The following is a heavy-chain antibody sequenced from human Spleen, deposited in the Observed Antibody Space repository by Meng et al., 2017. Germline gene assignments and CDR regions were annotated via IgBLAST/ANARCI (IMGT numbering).Heavy chain of an antibody. V-gene: IGHV4-4*02. J-gene: IGHJ4*02. Sequence: QVQLQESGPGLVKPSGTLSLTCADSGGSISSSNWWSWVRQPPGKGLEWIGYNYYSGSTSYNPSLKSRVTISVDTSKNQCSQKLSSVTAADTAVYYCARLPPAIDYGGQGTLVTVSS. D-gene: IGHD5-18*01. CDR1: GGSISSSNW. CDR2: NYYSGST. CDR3: ARLPPAIDY.